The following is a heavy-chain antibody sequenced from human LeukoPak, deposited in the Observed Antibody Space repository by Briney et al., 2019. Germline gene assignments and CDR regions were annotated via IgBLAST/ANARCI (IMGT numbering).Heavy chain of an antibody. CDR2: IYYSGST. Sequence: SETLSLTCTVSGGSISSSTYYWGWIRQPPGKGLEWIGSIYYSGSTYYNSSLKSRVTISVDTSKNQFSLKLSSVTAADTAVYYCASSSGWYPHYFDYWGQGTLVTVSS. V-gene: IGHV4-39*07. CDR1: GGSISSSTYY. J-gene: IGHJ4*02. CDR3: ASSSGWYPHYFDY. D-gene: IGHD6-19*01.